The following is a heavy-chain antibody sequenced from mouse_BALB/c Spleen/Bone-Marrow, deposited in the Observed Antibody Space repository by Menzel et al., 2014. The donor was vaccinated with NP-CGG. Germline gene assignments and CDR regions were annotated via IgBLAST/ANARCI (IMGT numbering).Heavy chain of an antibody. CDR2: IWAGGST. Sequence: VKLMESGPGLVAPSQSLSITCTVSGFSLTSYGVHWVRQPPGKGLEWLGVIWAGGSTNYNSALMSRLSIGKDNSKSQVFLKMNSLQTDDTAMYYCARDWLRRAMDYWGQGTSVTVSS. CDR1: GFSLTSYG. D-gene: IGHD2-2*01. V-gene: IGHV2-9*02. J-gene: IGHJ4*01. CDR3: ARDWLRRAMDY.